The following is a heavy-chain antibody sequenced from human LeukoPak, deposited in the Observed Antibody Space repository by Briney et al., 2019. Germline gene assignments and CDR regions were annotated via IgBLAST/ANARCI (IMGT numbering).Heavy chain of an antibody. CDR2: IGAGGTFT. CDR1: GFTFSSSA. J-gene: IGHJ4*02. Sequence: RGSLRLSCTASGFTFSSSAMNSVRQTPGKGLEWVSGIGAGGTFTYYADSVKGRFTISRDNSRNTLCLQMNSLRADDTAVYYCAKDLNYPTSGYDFDSWGQGTLVSVSS. D-gene: IGHD1-7*01. CDR3: AKDLNYPTSGYDFDS. V-gene: IGHV3-23*01.